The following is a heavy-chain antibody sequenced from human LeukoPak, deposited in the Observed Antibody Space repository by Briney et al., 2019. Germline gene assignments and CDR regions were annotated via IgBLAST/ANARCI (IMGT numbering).Heavy chain of an antibody. J-gene: IGHJ6*03. CDR2: INWNGGST. Sequence: RSGGSLRLSCAASGFTFDDYGMSWVRQAPGKGLEWVSGINWNGGSTGYADSVKGRFTISRDNAKNSLYLQMNSLRAEDTAVYYCARDEGSGWNKHYYMDVWGKGTTVTVSS. CDR1: GFTFDDYG. V-gene: IGHV3-20*04. CDR3: ARDEGSGWNKHYYMDV. D-gene: IGHD6-19*01.